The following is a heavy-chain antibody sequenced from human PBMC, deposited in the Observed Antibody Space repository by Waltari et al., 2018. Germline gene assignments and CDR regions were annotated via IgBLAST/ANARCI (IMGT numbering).Heavy chain of an antibody. V-gene: IGHV1-69*04. CDR3: ATSNISEGMATIQN. CDR1: GGSRSKSA. D-gene: IGHD4-4*01. Sequence: QVHLVQSGAEVKKPGSSVRVSCKASGGSRSKSAITWVRQAPGQGLEWLGRIIPFLGTSNYARNFQGRVTITADTSTTTAHMEVRSLTSEDTALYFCATSNISEGMATIQNWGQGSLVTVSS. CDR2: IIPFLGTS. J-gene: IGHJ4*02.